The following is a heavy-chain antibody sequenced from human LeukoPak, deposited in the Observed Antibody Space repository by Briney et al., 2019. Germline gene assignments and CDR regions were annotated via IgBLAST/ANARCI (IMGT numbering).Heavy chain of an antibody. D-gene: IGHD3-3*01. CDR3: ARGSSYYDFWSGYYGYPYYYYMDV. CDR1: GGSFSGYY. CDR2: INHSGST. V-gene: IGHV4-34*01. J-gene: IGHJ6*03. Sequence: PSETLSLTCAGYGGSFSGYYWSWFRQPPGKGLEWIGEINHSGSTNYNPSLKSLVSISVHTSKNQFSLKLTSVTLADTAVYYCARGSSYYDFWSGYYGYPYYYYMDVWGKGTTVTVSS.